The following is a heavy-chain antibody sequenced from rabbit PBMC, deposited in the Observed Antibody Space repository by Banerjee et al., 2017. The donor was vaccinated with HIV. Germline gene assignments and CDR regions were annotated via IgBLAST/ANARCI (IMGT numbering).Heavy chain of an antibody. Sequence: QEQLEESGGDLVKPEGSLTLTCKASGFDFSGNTLCWFRQAPGKGLEWIACIGAGSTYYATWAKGRFTISKTSSTTVTLQMTSLTVADTATYFCARDLAGVIGWNFGLWGQGTLVTV. J-gene: IGHJ4*01. V-gene: IGHV1S45*01. CDR2: IGAGST. D-gene: IGHD4-1*01. CDR3: ARDLAGVIGWNFGL. CDR1: GFDFSGNTL.